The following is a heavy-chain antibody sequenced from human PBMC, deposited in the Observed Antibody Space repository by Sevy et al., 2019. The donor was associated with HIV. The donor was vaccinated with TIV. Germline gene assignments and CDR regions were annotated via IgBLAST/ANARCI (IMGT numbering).Heavy chain of an antibody. D-gene: IGHD3-22*01. CDR1: GGSISSYY. CDR3: ARYYYDNSGPGSWLDP. J-gene: IGHJ5*02. CDR2: RYYTGSA. Sequence: SETLSLTCTVSGGSISSYYWTWIRQPPGKGLEWIGYRYYTGSANFNPSLKSRVTISVDTSKNQFSLKLSSVTAADTAVYYCARYYYDNSGPGSWLDPWGQGTLVTVSS. V-gene: IGHV4-59*01.